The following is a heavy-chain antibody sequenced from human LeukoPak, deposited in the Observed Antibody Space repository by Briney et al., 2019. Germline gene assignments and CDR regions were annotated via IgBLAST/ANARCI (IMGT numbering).Heavy chain of an antibody. CDR1: GGSISSYY. Sequence: PSETLSLTCTVSGGSISSYYWSWIRQPPGKGLEWIGYIYYSGSTNYNPSLKSRVTISVDTSKNQFSLKLSSVTAADTAVYYCAILAAAGTVDPWGQGTLVTVSS. CDR2: IYYSGST. J-gene: IGHJ5*02. CDR3: AILAAAGTVDP. D-gene: IGHD6-13*01. V-gene: IGHV4-59*01.